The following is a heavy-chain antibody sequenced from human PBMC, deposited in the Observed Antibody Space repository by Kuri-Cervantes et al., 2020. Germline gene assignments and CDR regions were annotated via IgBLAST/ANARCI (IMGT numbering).Heavy chain of an antibody. CDR3: ARGGGIVVVPAASIHYYGMDV. D-gene: IGHD2-2*01. V-gene: IGHV1-18*01. J-gene: IGHJ6*02. CDR2: ISAYNGNT. Sequence: ASVKVSCKASGYTFTSYGISWVRQAPGQGLEWMGWISAYNGNTNYAQKLQGRVTMTTDTSTSTAYMELRSLRSDDTAVYYCARGGGIVVVPAASIHYYGMDVWGQGTTVTVSS. CDR1: GYTFTSYG.